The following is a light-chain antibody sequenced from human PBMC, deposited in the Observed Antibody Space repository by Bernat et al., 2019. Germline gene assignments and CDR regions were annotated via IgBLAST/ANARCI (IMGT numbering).Light chain of an antibody. CDR3: SSYTSSSTLGKV. CDR2: DVS. CDR1: SSDVGGYNY. Sequence: ALTQPASVSGSPGQSITISCTGTSSDVGGYNYVSWYQQHPGKAPKLMIYDVSNRPSGVSNRFSGSKSGNTASLTISGLQAEDEADYYCSSYTSSSTLGKVFGGGTKLTVL. V-gene: IGLV2-14*01. J-gene: IGLJ2*01.